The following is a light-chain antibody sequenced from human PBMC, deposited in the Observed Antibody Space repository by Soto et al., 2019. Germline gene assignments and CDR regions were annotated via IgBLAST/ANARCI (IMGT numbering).Light chain of an antibody. CDR2: GNS. J-gene: IGLJ3*02. Sequence: QSVLTQPPSVSGAPGQRVTISCTGSSSNIGAGYDVHWYQQLPGTAPKLLIYGNSNRPSGVPDRFSGSKSGTSASLAITGLHAEDEADYYCQSYDSSLSGWVFGGGTKLTVI. V-gene: IGLV1-40*01. CDR1: SSNIGAGYD. CDR3: QSYDSSLSGWV.